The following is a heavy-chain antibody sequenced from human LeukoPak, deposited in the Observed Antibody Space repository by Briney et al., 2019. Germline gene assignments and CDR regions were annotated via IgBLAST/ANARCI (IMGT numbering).Heavy chain of an antibody. J-gene: IGHJ5*02. V-gene: IGHV3-23*01. Sequence: GGSLRLSCAASGLTFTTYAMGWVRQAPGKGLEWVSTISGSGGSTYYADSVKGRFTISRDNSKNTLFLQMDSLRAEDTAVYYCARLLATGTARRPWGQGTLVTVSS. CDR1: GLTFTTYA. D-gene: IGHD1-14*01. CDR3: ARLLATGTARRP. CDR2: ISGSGGST.